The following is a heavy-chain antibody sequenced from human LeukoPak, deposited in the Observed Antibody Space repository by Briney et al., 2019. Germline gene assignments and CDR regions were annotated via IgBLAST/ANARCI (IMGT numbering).Heavy chain of an antibody. CDR2: INADGSST. D-gene: IGHD6-6*01. CDR3: ARDSGYSSSSGLS. Sequence: GGSLRLSCAASGFTFSSYWMHWVRQAPGKGLVWVPRINADGSSTSYADSVKGRFTISRDNAKNTLYLQMNSLRAEDTAVYYCARDSGYSSSSGLSWGQGTLVTVSS. CDR1: GFTFSSYW. J-gene: IGHJ4*02. V-gene: IGHV3-74*01.